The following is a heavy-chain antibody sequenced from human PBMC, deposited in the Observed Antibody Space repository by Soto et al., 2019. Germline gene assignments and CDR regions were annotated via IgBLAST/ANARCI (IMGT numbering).Heavy chain of an antibody. CDR3: ARDGIGGGLHQYY. D-gene: IGHD3-16*01. V-gene: IGHV1-18*04. J-gene: IGHJ4*02. CDR2: ISGYNGNT. CDR1: GYTLSRYG. Sequence: QVQLVQSGAEVKKPGASVKVSCKASGYTLSRYGISWVRQAPGQGLEWMGWISGYNGNTNYAQKLQDRVTMTTDTPANTAYLELRSLRSDDTAVYYCARDGIGGGLHQYYWGQGTLVTVSS.